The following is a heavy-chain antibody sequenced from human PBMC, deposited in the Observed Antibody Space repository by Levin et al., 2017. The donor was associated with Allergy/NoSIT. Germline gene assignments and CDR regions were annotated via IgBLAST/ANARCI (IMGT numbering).Heavy chain of an antibody. Sequence: GESLKISCKASGYTFTGYYMYWVRQPPGQGLEWMGRINPNSGGTNYAQKFQGRVTMTRDTSISTAYMELSRLRSDDTAVYYCAREEGQETGPSDNYFGYWGQGTLVTVSS. CDR2: INPNSGGT. CDR3: AREEGQETGPSDNYFGY. J-gene: IGHJ4*02. CDR1: GYTFTGYY. D-gene: IGHD2-15*01. V-gene: IGHV1-2*06.